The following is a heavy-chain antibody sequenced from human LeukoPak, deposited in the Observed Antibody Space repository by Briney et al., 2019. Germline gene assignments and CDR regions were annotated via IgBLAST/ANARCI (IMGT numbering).Heavy chain of an antibody. D-gene: IGHD3-3*01. CDR1: GFTFSSYG. V-gene: IGHV3-30*18. J-gene: IGHJ4*02. CDR3: AKDWGDFWSGYSWYYFDY. CDR2: ISYDGSNK. Sequence: GGSLSLSCAASGFTFSSYGMHWVRPAPGKGLEWVAVISYDGSNKYYADSVKGRFTISRDNSKNTLYLQMNSLRAEDTAVYYCAKDWGDFWSGYSWYYFDYWGQGTLVTVSS.